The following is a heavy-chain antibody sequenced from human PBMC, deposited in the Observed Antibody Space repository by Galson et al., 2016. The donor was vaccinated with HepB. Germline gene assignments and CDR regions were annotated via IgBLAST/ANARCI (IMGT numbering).Heavy chain of an antibody. CDR3: VKGSRLRFLEWSWGYFVY. D-gene: IGHD3-3*01. V-gene: IGHV3-64D*06. J-gene: IGHJ4*02. Sequence: SLRLSCAASGFTFGDHAISWIRRAPGKGLEYVAAISSNVGTTYYADSVKGRFTITRDNSKNTLYLQMSSLRAEDSAVYYCVKGSRLRFLEWSWGYFVYWGQGTLVTVSS. CDR1: GFTFGDHA. CDR2: ISSNVGTT.